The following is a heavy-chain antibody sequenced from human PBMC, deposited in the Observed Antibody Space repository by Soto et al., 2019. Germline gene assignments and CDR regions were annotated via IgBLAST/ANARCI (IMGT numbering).Heavy chain of an antibody. J-gene: IGHJ4*02. CDR3: VRDAPSLSGTPRPLDY. V-gene: IGHV4-4*07. D-gene: IGHD1-20*01. CDR1: GVSVSHYY. CDR2: IYIDGRT. Sequence: QVQLQESGPGLVKASETLSLTCTVSGVSVSHYYWSWIRQPAGKGLEWIGRIYIDGRTNFNPSLKSRATMSVDTSKNQFSLRLNSVTASDTAVYFCVRDAPSLSGTPRPLDYWGQGTLVTFSS.